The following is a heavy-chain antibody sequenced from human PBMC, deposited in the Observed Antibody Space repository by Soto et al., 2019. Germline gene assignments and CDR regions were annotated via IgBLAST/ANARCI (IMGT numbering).Heavy chain of an antibody. CDR2: IYYSGST. CDR3: ARGCSGGSCYFEY. V-gene: IGHV4-30-4*01. J-gene: IGHJ4*02. D-gene: IGHD2-15*01. Sequence: SETLSLTCTVSGGSISSGDYCWSWIRQPPGKGLEWIGYIYYSGSTYYNPSLKSRVTISVDTSKNQFSLKLSSVTAADTAVYYCARGCSGGSCYFEYWGQGTLVTVSS. CDR1: GGSISSGDYC.